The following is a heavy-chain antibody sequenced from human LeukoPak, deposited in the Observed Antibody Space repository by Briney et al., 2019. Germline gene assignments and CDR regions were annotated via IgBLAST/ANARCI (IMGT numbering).Heavy chain of an antibody. D-gene: IGHD6-13*01. CDR1: GGSISSYY. J-gene: IGHJ5*02. V-gene: IGHV4-4*07. Sequence: SETLSLTCTVSGGSISSYYWSWLRQPAGKGLEWIGRMYTSGSTNYNPSLKSRVTMSVDTSKNQFSLKLSSVTAADTAVYYCASVEYSSSWYGWFDPWGQGTLVTVSS. CDR2: MYTSGST. CDR3: ASVEYSSSWYGWFDP.